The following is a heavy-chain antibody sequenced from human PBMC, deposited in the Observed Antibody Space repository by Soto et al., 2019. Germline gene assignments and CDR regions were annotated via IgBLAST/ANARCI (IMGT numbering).Heavy chain of an antibody. CDR3: ARDLGGAAPVDY. CDR1: GDTFIISA. J-gene: IGHJ4*02. D-gene: IGHD6-13*01. CDR2: LVPFFGKS. V-gene: IGHV1-69*01. Sequence: QVQLAQSGAEVRKPGSSVKVSCKASGDTFIISAITWVRQAPGQGLEWVGGLVPFFGKSKYGPKFEGRVTFTADESTRTAYTELSHLTSDDTAVYYCARDLGGAAPVDYWGQGTLVTVSS.